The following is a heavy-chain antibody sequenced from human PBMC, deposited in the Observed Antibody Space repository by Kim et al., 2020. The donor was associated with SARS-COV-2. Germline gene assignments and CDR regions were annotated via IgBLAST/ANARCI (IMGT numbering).Heavy chain of an antibody. D-gene: IGHD3-3*01. CDR1: GGSFSGYY. J-gene: IGHJ5*02. Sequence: SETLSLTCAVYGGSFSGYYWSWIRQPPGKGLEWIGEINHSGSTNYNPSLKSRVTISVDTSKNQFSLKLSSVTAADTAVYYCARGLRVYDFWSGCRFDPWGQGTLVTVSS. V-gene: IGHV4-34*01. CDR2: INHSGST. CDR3: ARGLRVYDFWSGCRFDP.